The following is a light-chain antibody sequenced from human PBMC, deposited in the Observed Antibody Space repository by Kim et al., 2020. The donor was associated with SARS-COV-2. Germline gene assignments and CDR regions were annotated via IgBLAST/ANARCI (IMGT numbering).Light chain of an antibody. Sequence: ELVLTQSPATLSLSPGEKATRSCRASESVSDYLAWYQQKPGQAPRLLIRDASYRATGIAARFSASGSGTDFTLTISSLEAEDFAVYYSQQHGNWPHTFGGGTKLEIK. CDR1: ESVSDY. V-gene: IGKV3-11*01. J-gene: IGKJ4*01. CDR3: QQHGNWPHT. CDR2: DAS.